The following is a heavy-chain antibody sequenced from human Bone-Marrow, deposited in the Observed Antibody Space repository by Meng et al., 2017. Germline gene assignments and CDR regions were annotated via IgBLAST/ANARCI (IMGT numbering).Heavy chain of an antibody. J-gene: IGHJ4*02. CDR2: IIPIFGTA. V-gene: IGHV1-69*06. CDR1: GGTFSSYA. CDR3: ARDEDISAAGKLFGDY. Sequence: QVQLVQSGAEVKKPGSSVKVSCKASGGTFSSYAISWVRQAPGQGLEWMGGIIPIFGTANYAQKFQGRVTMTTDTSTSTAYMELRSLRSDDTAMYYCARDEDISAAGKLFGDYWGQGTLVTVSS. D-gene: IGHD6-25*01.